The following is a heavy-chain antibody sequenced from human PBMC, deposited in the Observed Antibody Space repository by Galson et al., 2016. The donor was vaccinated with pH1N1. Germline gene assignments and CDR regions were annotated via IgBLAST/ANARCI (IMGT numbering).Heavy chain of an antibody. V-gene: IGHV3-30*02. CDR2: IRFDGSNR. D-gene: IGHD4-17*01. J-gene: IGHJ4*02. CDR1: GFTFSSYN. Sequence: SLRLSCAASGFTFSSYNMHWVRQAPGKGPEWVAFIRFDGSNRKYASSLKGRFTISRDNSKNTLNLQMDSLRTEDTALYYCARDPQGYYGDYVGFHYWGQGTLVTVSS. CDR3: ARDPQGYYGDYVGFHY.